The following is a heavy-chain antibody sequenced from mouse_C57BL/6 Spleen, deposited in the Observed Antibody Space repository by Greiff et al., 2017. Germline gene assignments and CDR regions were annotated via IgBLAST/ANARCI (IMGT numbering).Heavy chain of an antibody. J-gene: IGHJ4*01. Sequence: QVQLQQPGAELVMPGASVKLSCKASGYTFTSYWMHWVKQRPGQGLEWIGEIDPSDSYTNYNQKFKGKSTLTVDKSSSTAYMQLSSLTSEDSAVYYCARVGEIYDGTTRAMDYWGQGTSVTVSS. D-gene: IGHD2-3*01. CDR2: IDPSDSYT. V-gene: IGHV1-69*01. CDR1: GYTFTSYW. CDR3: ARVGEIYDGTTRAMDY.